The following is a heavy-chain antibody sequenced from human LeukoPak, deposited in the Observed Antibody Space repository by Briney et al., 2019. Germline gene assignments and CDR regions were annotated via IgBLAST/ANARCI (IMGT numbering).Heavy chain of an antibody. CDR3: ARVWTVTAVGAFDI. J-gene: IGHJ3*02. D-gene: IGHD1-1*01. CDR2: INWNGGST. CDR1: GFTFDDYG. Sequence: GGSLRLSCAVSGFTFDDYGMSWVRQAPGKGLEWVSGINWNGGSTSYADSVKGRFTISRDNAKNSLYLQMNSLRAEEDTALYHCARVWTVTAVGAFDIWGQGTLVTVSS. V-gene: IGHV3-20*01.